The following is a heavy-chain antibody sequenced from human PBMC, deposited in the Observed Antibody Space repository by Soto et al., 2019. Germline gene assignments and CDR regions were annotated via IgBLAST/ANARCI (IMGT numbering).Heavy chain of an antibody. J-gene: IGHJ3*02. CDR3: AHYFYILVDDAFDI. D-gene: IGHD2-8*02. CDR1: GFSLSTSGVG. V-gene: IGHV2-5*02. CDR2: IYWDDDK. Sequence: QITLKESGPTLVKPTQTLTLTCTFSGFSLSTSGVGVGWIRQPPGKALEWLALIYWDDDKRYSPSLKSRLTITKDSSKNRVVLTMTKMDPVDTATYYCAHYFYILVDDAFDIWGQGTMVTVSS.